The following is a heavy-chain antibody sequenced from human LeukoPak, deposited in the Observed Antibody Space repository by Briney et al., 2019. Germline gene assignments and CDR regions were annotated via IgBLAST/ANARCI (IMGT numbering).Heavy chain of an antibody. Sequence: GGSLRLSCAASGFIFSSYSMSWVRQAPGKGLEWVSVITGSGGNTYYADSVKGRFTISKDNSKNTVYLQMSSLRVDDTAVYYCAKGGTYYDFWSGPVYGMDVWGQGTTVTVPS. V-gene: IGHV3-23*01. J-gene: IGHJ6*02. CDR3: AKGGTYYDFWSGPVYGMDV. CDR2: ITGSGGNT. CDR1: GFIFSSYS. D-gene: IGHD3-3*01.